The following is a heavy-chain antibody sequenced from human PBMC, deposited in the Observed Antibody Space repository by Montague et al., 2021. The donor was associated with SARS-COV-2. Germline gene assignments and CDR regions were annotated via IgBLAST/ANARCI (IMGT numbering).Heavy chain of an antibody. CDR2: LYYSGST. V-gene: IGHV4-39*01. J-gene: IGHJ5*02. CDR1: GGSISSGSYY. D-gene: IGHD3-10*01. CDR3: ARQGRISMVRLNWFDP. Sequence: SETLSLTCTVSGGSISSGSYYWGWIRQPPGKGLEWIGSLYYSGSTYYNPSLKSRVTISVDTSKNQFSLKLSSVTAADTAVYYCARQGRISMVRLNWFDPWGQGTLVTVSS.